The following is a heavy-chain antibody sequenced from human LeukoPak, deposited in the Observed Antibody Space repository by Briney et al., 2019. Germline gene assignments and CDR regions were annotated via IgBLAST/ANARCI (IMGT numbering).Heavy chain of an antibody. D-gene: IGHD6-19*01. J-gene: IGHJ6*02. CDR2: IGGSVGTT. Sequence: GGSLRLSCAASGFTFSVYAMSWVRQAPGKGLEWVSSIGGSVGTTYYADSVKGRFTISRDNSKNSLFLQMNSLRAEDTAVYYCATSGWDTIDYFYGMDVWGHGTTVTASS. V-gene: IGHV3-23*01. CDR1: GFTFSVYA. CDR3: ATSGWDTIDYFYGMDV.